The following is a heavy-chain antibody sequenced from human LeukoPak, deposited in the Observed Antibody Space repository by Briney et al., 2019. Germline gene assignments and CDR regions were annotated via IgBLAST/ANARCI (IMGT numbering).Heavy chain of an antibody. V-gene: IGHV4-38-2*02. J-gene: IGHJ4*02. Sequence: SETLSLTCTVSNYSISTDYYWRWIRQPPGKGLEWIGTMYHSGSTYYNPSLKSRVTISVDTSKNQFSLELSSVTAADTAVYYCARYDVWGSYRAFDYWGQGTLVTVSS. D-gene: IGHD3-16*02. CDR2: MYHSGST. CDR1: NYSISTDYY. CDR3: ARYDVWGSYRAFDY.